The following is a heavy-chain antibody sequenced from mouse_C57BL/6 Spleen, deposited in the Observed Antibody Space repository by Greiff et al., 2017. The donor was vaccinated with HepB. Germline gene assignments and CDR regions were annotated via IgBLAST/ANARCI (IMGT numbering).Heavy chain of an antibody. Sequence: EVQLVESGGGLVQPKGSLKLSCAASGFTFNTYAMHWVRQAPGKGVEWVARIRSKSSNYATYYADSVKDRFTISRDDSQSMLYLQMNNLKTEDTAMYYCVREGYSNLGYAMDYWGQGTSVTVSS. V-gene: IGHV10-3*01. CDR3: VREGYSNLGYAMDY. CDR1: GFTFNTYA. J-gene: IGHJ4*01. CDR2: IRSKSSNYAT. D-gene: IGHD2-5*01.